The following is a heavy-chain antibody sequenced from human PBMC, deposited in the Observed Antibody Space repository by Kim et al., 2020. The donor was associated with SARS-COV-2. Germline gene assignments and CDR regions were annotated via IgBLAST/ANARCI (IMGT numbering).Heavy chain of an antibody. CDR2: K. V-gene: IGHV3-7*01. D-gene: IGHD3-10*02. Sequence: KHYVDSVEGRFTVSRDNAKNILYLQMNSLRGEDTAVYYCARCSTGADYRDVWGQGTPVTVSS. J-gene: IGHJ4*02. CDR3: ARCSTGADYRDV.